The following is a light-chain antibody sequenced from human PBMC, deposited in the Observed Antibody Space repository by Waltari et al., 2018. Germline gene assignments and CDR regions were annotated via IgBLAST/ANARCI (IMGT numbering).Light chain of an antibody. CDR2: GAS. CDR3: QQYNNWPPFT. Sequence: EIVMTQSPATLSVSPGERATLSCRASQSVSSNLALYQQKPGQPPRLLIYGASTRATGIPARFSGSGSGTEFTLTISSLQSEDFAVYYCQQYNNWPPFTFGPGTKVDIK. CDR1: QSVSSN. V-gene: IGKV3-15*01. J-gene: IGKJ3*01.